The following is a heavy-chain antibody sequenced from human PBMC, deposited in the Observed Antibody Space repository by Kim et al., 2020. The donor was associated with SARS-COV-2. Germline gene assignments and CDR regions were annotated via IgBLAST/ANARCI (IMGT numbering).Heavy chain of an antibody. Sequence: SETLSLTCTVSGGSISSYYWSWIRQPPGKGLEWIGYIYYSGSTNYNPSLKSRVTISVDTSKNQFSLKLSSVTAADTAVYYCAREVHVDIVATIGGEESWYFDLWGRGTLVTVSS. CDR3: AREVHVDIVATIGGEESWYFDL. J-gene: IGHJ2*01. CDR1: GGSISSYY. D-gene: IGHD5-12*01. CDR2: IYYSGST. V-gene: IGHV4-59*01.